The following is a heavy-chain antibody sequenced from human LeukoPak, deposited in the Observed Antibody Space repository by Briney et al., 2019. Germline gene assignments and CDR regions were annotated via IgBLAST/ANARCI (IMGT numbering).Heavy chain of an antibody. CDR2: INSDGGTT. CDR3: ARSASDVLWY. J-gene: IGHJ4*02. Sequence: PGGSLRLSCAASGFTFSSYWMHWVRQAPGTGLVWVSRINSDGGTTSYADSVKGRFTISRDNAKNTLYLQMNSLRAEDTAVCYCARSASDVLWYWGQGTLVTVSS. D-gene: IGHD2/OR15-2a*01. V-gene: IGHV3-74*01. CDR1: GFTFSSYW.